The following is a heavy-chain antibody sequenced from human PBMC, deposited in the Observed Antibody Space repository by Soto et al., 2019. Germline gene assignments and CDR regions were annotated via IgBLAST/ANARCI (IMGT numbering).Heavy chain of an antibody. CDR2: ISSSSGST. V-gene: IGHV3-23*01. CDR1: GFTFSSYA. J-gene: IGHJ6*02. Sequence: GGSLRLSCAASGFTFSSYAMSWVRQAPGKGLEWVSAISSSSGSTYYADSVKGRFTISRDNSKNTLYLQMNSLRAEDTAVYYCAIIAAARDYYYGMDVWGQGTTVTVSS. D-gene: IGHD6-13*01. CDR3: AIIAAARDYYYGMDV.